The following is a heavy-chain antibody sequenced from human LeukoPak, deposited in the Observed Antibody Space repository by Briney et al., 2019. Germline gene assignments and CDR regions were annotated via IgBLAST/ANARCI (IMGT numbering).Heavy chain of an antibody. CDR3: ARDRGYDSRYYYYGMDV. CDR1: GVSITSDY. D-gene: IGHD3-22*01. CDR2: ISYTETT. J-gene: IGHJ6*02. Sequence: SETLSLTCTVSGVSITSDYWSWIRQPPGKGLEFLAYISYTETTNYNPSLKSRATISIDTSKNQFSLILNSVTAADTAIYYCARDRGYDSRYYYYGMDVWGQGTTVTVSS. V-gene: IGHV4-59*01.